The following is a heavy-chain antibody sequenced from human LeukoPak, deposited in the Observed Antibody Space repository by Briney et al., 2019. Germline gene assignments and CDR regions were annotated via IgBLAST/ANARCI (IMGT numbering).Heavy chain of an antibody. CDR3: AELGITMIGGV. J-gene: IGHJ6*04. CDR1: GFTFNSYA. V-gene: IGHV3-23*01. D-gene: IGHD3-10*02. Sequence: GGSLRLSCAASGFTFNSYAMSWVRQAPGKGLEWVSATSGSGGGTYYADSVKGRFTISRDNSKNTLYLQMNSLRAEDTAVYYCAELGITMIGGVWGKGTTVTISS. CDR2: TSGSGGGT.